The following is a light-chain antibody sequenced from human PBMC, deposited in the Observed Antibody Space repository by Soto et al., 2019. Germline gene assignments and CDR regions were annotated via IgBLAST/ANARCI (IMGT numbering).Light chain of an antibody. CDR2: DVS. J-gene: IGLJ2*01. Sequence: QSALTQPASVSGSPAQSITISCTGTSSDVGGYNYVSWYQQHPGKAPKLMIYDVSNRPSRVSNRFSGSKSGNTASLTISGLQAEDEADYYCSSYTSSSTVVFGGGTKLTVL. V-gene: IGLV2-14*01. CDR3: SSYTSSSTVV. CDR1: SSDVGGYNY.